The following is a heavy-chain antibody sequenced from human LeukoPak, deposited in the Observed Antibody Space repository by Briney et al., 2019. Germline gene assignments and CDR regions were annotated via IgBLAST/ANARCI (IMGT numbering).Heavy chain of an antibody. CDR1: GFTFSSYS. Sequence: PGGSLRLSCAASGFTFSSYSMNWVRQAPGKGLEWVSSISSSSYIYYADSVKGRFTISRDNAKNSLYLQMNSLRAEDTAVYYCARDESGAAGTWGYYYYYMDVWGKGTTVTVSS. D-gene: IGHD6-13*01. CDR3: ARDESGAAGTWGYYYYYMDV. CDR2: ISSSSYI. V-gene: IGHV3-21*01. J-gene: IGHJ6*03.